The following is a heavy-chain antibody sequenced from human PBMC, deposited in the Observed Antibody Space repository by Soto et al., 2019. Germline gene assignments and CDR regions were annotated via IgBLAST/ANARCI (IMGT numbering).Heavy chain of an antibody. Sequence: PSETLSLTCTFSGGSISSGGYYWSWIRQHPGKGLEWIGYIYYSGSTYYNPSLKSRVTISVDTSKNQFSLKLSSVTAADTAVYYCARRMVGARDAFDIWGQGTMVTVS. J-gene: IGHJ3*02. CDR1: GGSISSGGYY. V-gene: IGHV4-31*03. D-gene: IGHD2-8*01. CDR3: ARRMVGARDAFDI. CDR2: IYYSGST.